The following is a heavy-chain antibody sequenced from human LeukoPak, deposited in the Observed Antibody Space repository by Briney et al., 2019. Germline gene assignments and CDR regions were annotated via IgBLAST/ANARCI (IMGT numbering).Heavy chain of an antibody. CDR2: INHSGST. V-gene: IGHV4-34*01. Sequence: SETLSLTCAVYGGSFSGYYWSWIRQPPGKGLEWIGEINHSGSTNYNPSLKSRVTMSVDTSKNQFSLKLSSVTAADTAVYYCAREAAAAGTTYWYFDLWGRGTLVTVSS. CDR1: GGSFSGYY. J-gene: IGHJ2*01. D-gene: IGHD6-13*01. CDR3: AREAAAAGTTYWYFDL.